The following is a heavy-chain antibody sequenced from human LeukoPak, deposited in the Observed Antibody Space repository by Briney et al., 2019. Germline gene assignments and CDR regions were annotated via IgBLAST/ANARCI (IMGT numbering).Heavy chain of an antibody. J-gene: IGHJ4*02. CDR3: ARDSGSRSYVDY. D-gene: IGHD3-10*01. Sequence: SVKVSCKASGGTFSSYAISWVRQAPGQGLEWMGGIIPIFGTANYAQKFQGRVTITADESTSTAYMELSSLRSEDTAVYYCARDSGSRSYVDYGGQGTLVTVSS. V-gene: IGHV1-69*01. CDR1: GGTFSSYA. CDR2: IIPIFGTA.